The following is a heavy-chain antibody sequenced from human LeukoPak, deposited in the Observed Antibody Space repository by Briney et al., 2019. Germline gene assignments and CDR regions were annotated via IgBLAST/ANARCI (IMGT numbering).Heavy chain of an antibody. CDR1: GFTFSSYG. D-gene: IGHD3-16*01. Sequence: PGGSLRLSCAASGFTFSSYGMHWVRQAPGRGLEWVANIDQSGGRNNYVDSVKGRFTISRDNAKNSLFLEMSSLRADDTAVYFCARDVEGGTFDIWDQGTTVTVSS. J-gene: IGHJ3*02. CDR2: IDQSGGRN. CDR3: ARDVEGGTFDI. V-gene: IGHV3-7*05.